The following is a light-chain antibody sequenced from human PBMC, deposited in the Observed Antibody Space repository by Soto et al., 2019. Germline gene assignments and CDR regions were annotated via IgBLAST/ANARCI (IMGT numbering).Light chain of an antibody. CDR1: ESINRW. CDR2: KAS. CDR3: QQYHTYLYT. J-gene: IGKJ2*01. V-gene: IGKV1-5*03. Sequence: DIQMTQSPSTLSASVGDRVTITCRASESINRWLAWYQQKPGKAPKLRIYKASSLESGIPPRFSGSGSGTEFTLTINSLQPDDFATGYCQQYHTYLYTFGQGTKLEIK.